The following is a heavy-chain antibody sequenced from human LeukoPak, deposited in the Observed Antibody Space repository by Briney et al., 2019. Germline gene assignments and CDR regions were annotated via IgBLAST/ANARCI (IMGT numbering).Heavy chain of an antibody. J-gene: IGHJ4*02. D-gene: IGHD2-15*01. CDR1: GFTFSSYS. Sequence: GGSLRLSCAASGFTFSSYSINWVRQAPGKGLEWVSSISGSSTYIYYADSVKGRFTISRDNATNSLYLQMNSLRAEDTDVYYCARAEIDCSGGSCYSYYFDYWGQGTLVTVSS. V-gene: IGHV3-21*01. CDR2: ISGSSTYI. CDR3: ARAEIDCSGGSCYSYYFDY.